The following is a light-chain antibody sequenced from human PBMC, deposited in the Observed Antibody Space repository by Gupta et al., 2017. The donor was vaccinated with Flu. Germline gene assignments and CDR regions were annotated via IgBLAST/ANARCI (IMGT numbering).Light chain of an antibody. J-gene: IGKJ3*01. CDR2: LGS. Sequence: DIVMTQSPLSLPVTPGEPASISCRSSQSLLHSNGYNYLDWYLQKPGQSPQLLIYLGSNRASGVPYRFSGSGSGTDFTLKISRVEAEDVGVYYCRQALQAPHTFGHGTKVDIK. CDR3: RQALQAPHT. V-gene: IGKV2-28*01. CDR1: QSLLHSNGYNY.